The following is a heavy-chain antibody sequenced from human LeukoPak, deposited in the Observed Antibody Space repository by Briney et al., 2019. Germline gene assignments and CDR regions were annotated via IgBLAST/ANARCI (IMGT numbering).Heavy chain of an antibody. CDR1: GGSISGDH. CDR3: ARRNVFDI. J-gene: IGHJ3*02. CDR2: IYYSGNT. Sequence: SETLSLTCTVSGGSISGDHWNWIRQPPGKGLEWIGYIYYSGNTNYNPSLKSRVTISVDTSKNQFSLKLSSVTAADTAVYYCARRNVFDIWGKGTMVTVSS. V-gene: IGHV4-59*08.